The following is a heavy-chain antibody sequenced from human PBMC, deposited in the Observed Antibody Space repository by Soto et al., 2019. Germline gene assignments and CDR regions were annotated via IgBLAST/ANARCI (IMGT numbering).Heavy chain of an antibody. J-gene: IGHJ6*02. Sequence: SETLSLTCTVSGGSMISYYWSWIRQPPGRGLEWIGFIYYAGSTKYNPSLNSRVTISVDTSKNQFSLTVTSVTAADTAVYYCARLGVAGTVYYYYYGMDVWGQGTTVTVSS. V-gene: IGHV4-59*08. CDR1: GGSMISYY. CDR2: IYYAGST. D-gene: IGHD6-19*01. CDR3: ARLGVAGTVYYYYYGMDV.